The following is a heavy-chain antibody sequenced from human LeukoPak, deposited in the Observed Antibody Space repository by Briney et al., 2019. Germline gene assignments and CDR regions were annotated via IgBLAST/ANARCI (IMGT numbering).Heavy chain of an antibody. Sequence: GGSLRLSCEVSGFTFNNYWMSWVRQAPGKGPEWVAHIKENGNEQYYADSVKGRSTISRDNVKQSLGLQMNSLRVEDTAVYYCARGPGDYDASDIWGQGTMVTVSS. CDR2: IKENGNEQ. J-gene: IGHJ3*02. CDR3: ARGPGDYDASDI. CDR1: GFTFNNYW. D-gene: IGHD4-11*01. V-gene: IGHV3-7*01.